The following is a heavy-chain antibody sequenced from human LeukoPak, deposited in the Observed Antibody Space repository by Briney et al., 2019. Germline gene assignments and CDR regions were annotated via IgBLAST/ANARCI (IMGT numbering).Heavy chain of an antibody. CDR2: IYYSGST. D-gene: IGHD5-18*01. Sequence: SETLSLTCTVSGGSISSYYWSWIRQPPGKGLEWIGYIYYSGSTNYNPSLKSRVTISVDTSKNQFSLKLSSVTAADTAVYYCARLAGYSYGLYYFDYWGQGTLVTVSS. V-gene: IGHV4-59*08. CDR3: ARLAGYSYGLYYFDY. J-gene: IGHJ4*02. CDR1: GGSISSYY.